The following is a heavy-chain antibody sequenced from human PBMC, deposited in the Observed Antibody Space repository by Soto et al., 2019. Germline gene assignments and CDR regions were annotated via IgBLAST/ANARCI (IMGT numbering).Heavy chain of an antibody. CDR1: GGSVSSYY. CDR2: IYYSGST. J-gene: IGHJ4*02. Sequence: SETLSLTCTVSGGSVSSYYWGWIRQPPGKGLEWIGYIYYSGSTKYNPSLKSRVTMSVDTSNNQFSLKVSSVTAADTAVFYCARHSNRNYGLYYFDFWGLGALVTVSS. V-gene: IGHV4-59*08. CDR3: ARHSNRNYGLYYFDF. D-gene: IGHD4-4*01.